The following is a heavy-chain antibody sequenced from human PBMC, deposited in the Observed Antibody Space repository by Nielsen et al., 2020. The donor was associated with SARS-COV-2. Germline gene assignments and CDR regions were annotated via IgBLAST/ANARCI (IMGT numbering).Heavy chain of an antibody. Sequence: ASVKVSCKASGYTFTSYGISWMRQAPGQGLEWMGRINPNSGGTNYAQKFQGRGTMTRDTSISTAYMELSRLRSDDTAVYYCLYSSSWYNYMDVWGKGTTVTVSS. D-gene: IGHD6-13*01. CDR2: INPNSGGT. CDR3: LYSSSWYNYMDV. J-gene: IGHJ6*03. V-gene: IGHV1-2*06. CDR1: GYTFTSYG.